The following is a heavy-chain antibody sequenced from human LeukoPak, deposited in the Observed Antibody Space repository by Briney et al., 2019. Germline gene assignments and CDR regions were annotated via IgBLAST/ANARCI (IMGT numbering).Heavy chain of an antibody. Sequence: SETLSLTCTVSGGSISSSYWSWLRQPPGKGLEWIGYIYYSGSTNYNPSLKSRVTISVDTSKNQFSLKLSSVTAADTAVYYCARAPIYNEHADWFDPWGQGTLVTVSS. D-gene: IGHD5-24*01. CDR1: GGSISSSY. CDR3: ARAPIYNEHADWFDP. CDR2: IYYSGST. J-gene: IGHJ5*02. V-gene: IGHV4-59*08.